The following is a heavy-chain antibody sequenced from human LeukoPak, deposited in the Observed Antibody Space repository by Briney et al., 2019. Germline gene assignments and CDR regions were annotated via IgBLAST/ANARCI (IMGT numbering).Heavy chain of an antibody. CDR1: GGTFSSYA. CDR2: IIPIFGTA. J-gene: IGHJ3*02. D-gene: IGHD3-3*01. V-gene: IGHV1-69*05. Sequence: ASVKVSCKASGGTFSSYAISWVRQAPGQGLEWMGGIIPIFGTANYAQKLQGRVTITTDESTSTAYMELSSLRSEDTAVYYCARGSGPDYDFWSGYTRPNDAFDIWGQGTMVTVSS. CDR3: ARGSGPDYDFWSGYTRPNDAFDI.